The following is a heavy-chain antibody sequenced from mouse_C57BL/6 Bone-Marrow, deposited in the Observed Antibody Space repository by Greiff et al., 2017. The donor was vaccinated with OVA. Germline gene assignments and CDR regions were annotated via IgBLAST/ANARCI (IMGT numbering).Heavy chain of an antibody. J-gene: IGHJ3*01. CDR1: GYTFTSYW. CDR3: ARDSYYGNYLSWFAY. V-gene: IGHV1-52*01. D-gene: IGHD2-10*01. Sequence: QVHVKQPGAELVRPGSSVKLSCKASGYTFTSYWMHWVKQRPIQGLEWIGNIDPSDSETHYNQKFKDKATLTVDKSSSTAYMQLSSLTSEDSAVYYCARDSYYGNYLSWFAYWGQGTLVTVSA. CDR2: IDPSDSET.